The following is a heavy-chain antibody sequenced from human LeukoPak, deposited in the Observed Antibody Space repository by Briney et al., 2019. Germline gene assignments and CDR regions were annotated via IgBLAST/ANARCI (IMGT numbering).Heavy chain of an antibody. CDR2: IYTSGST. V-gene: IGHV4-61*02. CDR3: ARAACSSTSCYGDYYYYMDV. CDR1: GGSSSSGSYY. J-gene: IGHJ6*03. D-gene: IGHD2-2*01. Sequence: SQTLSLTCTVSGGSSSSGSYYWSWIRQPAGKGLEWIGRIYTSGSTNYNPSLKSRVTISVDTSKNQFSLKLSSVTAADTAVYYCARAACSSTSCYGDYYYYMDVWGKGTTVTVSS.